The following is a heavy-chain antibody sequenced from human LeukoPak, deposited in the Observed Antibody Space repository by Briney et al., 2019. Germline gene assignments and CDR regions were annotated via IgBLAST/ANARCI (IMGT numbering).Heavy chain of an antibody. J-gene: IGHJ6*02. V-gene: IGHV4-59*01. Sequence: SETLSLTCTVSGGSISSYYWSWIRQPPGKGLEWIGYIYYSGSTNYNPSLKSRVTISVDTSKNQFSLKLSSVTAADTAVYYCARAPPYYDILTGYYRYYYCGMDVWGQGTTVTVS. CDR3: ARAPPYYDILTGYYRYYYCGMDV. CDR2: IYYSGST. D-gene: IGHD3-9*01. CDR1: GGSISSYY.